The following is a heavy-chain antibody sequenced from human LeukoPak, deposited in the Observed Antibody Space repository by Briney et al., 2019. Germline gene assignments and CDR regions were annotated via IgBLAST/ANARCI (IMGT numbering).Heavy chain of an antibody. V-gene: IGHV4-31*03. CDR1: GGSISSGGYY. CDR3: ARGTIGSYTY. CDR2: IYYSGST. D-gene: IGHD3-10*01. Sequence: SETLSLTCTVSGGSISSGGYYWSWIRQHPGKGLEWIGYIYYSGSTYYNPSLKSRVTISVDTSKNQFSLKLRSVTAADTAVYYCARGTIGSYTYWGQGTLVTVSS. J-gene: IGHJ4*02.